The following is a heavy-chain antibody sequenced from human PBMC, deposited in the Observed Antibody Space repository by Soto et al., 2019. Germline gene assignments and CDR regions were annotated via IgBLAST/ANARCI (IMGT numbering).Heavy chain of an antibody. D-gene: IGHD2-2*01. CDR3: AKLAVPAARTLFDY. CDR2: ISYDGSNK. CDR1: GFTFSSYG. J-gene: IGHJ4*02. V-gene: IGHV3-30*18. Sequence: QVQLVESGGGVVQPGRSLRLSCAASGFTFSSYGMHWVRRAPGKGLEWVAVISYDGSNKYYADSVKGRFTISRDNSKNTLYLQMNSLRAEDTAVYYCAKLAVPAARTLFDYWGQGTLVTVSS.